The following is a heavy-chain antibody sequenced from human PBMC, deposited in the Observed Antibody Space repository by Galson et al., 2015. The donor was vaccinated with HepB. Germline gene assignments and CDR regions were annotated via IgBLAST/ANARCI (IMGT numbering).Heavy chain of an antibody. CDR1: GYTFTSYA. CDR2: INAGNGNT. D-gene: IGHD5-12*01. Sequence: SVKVSCKASGYTFTSYAMHWVRQAPGQRLEWMGWINAGNGNTKYSQKFQGRVTITRDTSASTAYMELSSLRSEDTAVYYCARDGIEWFRITLDYWGQGTLVTVSS. V-gene: IGHV1-3*01. J-gene: IGHJ4*02. CDR3: ARDGIEWFRITLDY.